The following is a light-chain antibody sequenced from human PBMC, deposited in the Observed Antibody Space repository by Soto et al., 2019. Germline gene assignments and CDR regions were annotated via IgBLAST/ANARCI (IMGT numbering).Light chain of an antibody. J-gene: IGKJ1*01. CDR2: PAS. Sequence: DIQMTQSHTSISASXXDIVXITFLASQPISSWLAWYQQVPGQAPYXXIYPASTLQSGVPSRFSGSGAGTDFTLTINSLQPEDFATYYCQQGYNFPRAFGQGTKVDIK. CDR3: QQGYNFPRA. V-gene: IGKV1-12*01. CDR1: QPISSW.